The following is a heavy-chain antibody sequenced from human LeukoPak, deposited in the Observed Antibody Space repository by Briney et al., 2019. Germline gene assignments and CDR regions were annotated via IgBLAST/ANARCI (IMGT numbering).Heavy chain of an antibody. V-gene: IGHV1-2*02. Sequence: ASVKVSCKASGYTFTGYYMHWVRQAPGQGLEWMGWINPNSGGTNYAQKFQGRVTMTRDTSISTAYMELSRLRSDDTAVYYCARQYSRSYYRFDYWGQGTLVTVSS. CDR3: ARQYSRSYYRFDY. CDR2: INPNSGGT. D-gene: IGHD1-26*01. J-gene: IGHJ4*02. CDR1: GYTFTGYY.